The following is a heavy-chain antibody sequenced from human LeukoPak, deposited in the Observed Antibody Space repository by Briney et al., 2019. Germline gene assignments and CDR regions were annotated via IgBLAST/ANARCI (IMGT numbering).Heavy chain of an antibody. Sequence: PGGSLRLSCAASGFTFSSYAMSWVRQAPGKGLEWVSAISGSGGSTYYADSVKGRFTISRDNSKNTLYLQMNSLRAEDTAIYYCVRDGDAYNFDCWGQGTLVTVSS. CDR3: VRDGDAYNFDC. CDR2: ISGSGGST. J-gene: IGHJ4*02. D-gene: IGHD5-24*01. V-gene: IGHV3-23*01. CDR1: GFTFSSYA.